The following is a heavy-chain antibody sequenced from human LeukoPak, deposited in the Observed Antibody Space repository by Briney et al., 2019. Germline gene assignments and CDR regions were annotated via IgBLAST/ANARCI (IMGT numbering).Heavy chain of an antibody. V-gene: IGHV3-23*01. D-gene: IGHD5-24*01. J-gene: IGHJ3*02. CDR1: GFTFSSYA. CDR2: ISGSGGSI. Sequence: GGSLRLSCAASGFTFSSYAMSWVRQAPGKGLEWVSVISGSGGSISYADSVKGRFTISRDNSKNTLYLQMNSLRAEDTAVYYCARTLRLHTPRAFDIWGQGTMVTVSS. CDR3: ARTLRLHTPRAFDI.